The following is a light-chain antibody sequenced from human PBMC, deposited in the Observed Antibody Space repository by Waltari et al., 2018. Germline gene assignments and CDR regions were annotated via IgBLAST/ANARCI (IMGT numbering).Light chain of an antibody. J-gene: IGLJ3*02. CDR3: AAWDASLSAWL. CDR2: RNN. Sequence: QSVLTQPPSASGTPGPRVTISCSGSSSNIASNYVYWYQHLPGTPPKLLIYRNNQRPSGVPGRFSGCKSHTAASLAIGGLRSEDEADYYCAAWDASLSAWLFGGGTKVTVL. CDR1: SSNIASNY. V-gene: IGLV1-47*01.